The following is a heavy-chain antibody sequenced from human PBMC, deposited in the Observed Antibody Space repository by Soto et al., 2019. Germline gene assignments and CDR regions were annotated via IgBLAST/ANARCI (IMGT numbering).Heavy chain of an antibody. V-gene: IGHV4-59*01. CDR1: GGSISSYY. J-gene: IGHJ4*02. D-gene: IGHD3-9*01. Sequence: SETLSFTCTVSGGSISSYYWSWIRQPPGKGLEWIGYIYYSGSTNYNPSLKSRVTISVDTSKNQFSLKLSSVTAADTAVYYCARGPYFDWLLPFDYWGQGTLVTVSS. CDR3: ARGPYFDWLLPFDY. CDR2: IYYSGST.